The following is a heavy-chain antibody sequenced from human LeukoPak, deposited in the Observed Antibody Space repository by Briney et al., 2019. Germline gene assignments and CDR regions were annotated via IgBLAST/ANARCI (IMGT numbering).Heavy chain of an antibody. CDR2: IYYSGST. CDR3: ARSAPGVVIKFFDY. D-gene: IGHD3-3*01. CDR1: GGSISSGGYY. J-gene: IGHJ4*02. V-gene: IGHV4-31*03. Sequence: SETLSLTCTVSGGSISSGGYYWSWIRQHPGKGLEWIGHIYYSGSTYYNPSLKSRVTISVDTSKNQFSLKLSSVTAADTAVYYCARSAPGVVIKFFDYWGQGTLVTVSS.